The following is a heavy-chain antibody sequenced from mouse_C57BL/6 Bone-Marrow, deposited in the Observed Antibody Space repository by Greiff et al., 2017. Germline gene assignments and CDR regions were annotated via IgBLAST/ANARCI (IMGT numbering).Heavy chain of an antibody. D-gene: IGHD1-1*02. V-gene: IGHV1-82*01. J-gene: IGHJ3*01. CDR1: GYAFSSSW. CDR2: IYPGDGDT. Sequence: QVQLQQPGAELVKPGASVKLSCKASGYAFSSSWMNWVKQRPGKGLEWIGRIYPGDGDTNYNGKFKGKATLTADKSSSTAYMQLSSLTSEDSAVYFCAGSRFAYWGQGTLVTVSA. CDR3: AGSRFAY.